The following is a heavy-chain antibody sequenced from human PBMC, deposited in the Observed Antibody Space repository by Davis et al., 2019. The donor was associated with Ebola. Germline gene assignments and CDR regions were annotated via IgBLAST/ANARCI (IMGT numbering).Heavy chain of an antibody. Sequence: GESLKISCAASGFTVSSNYMSWVRQAPGKGLEWVSVIYSGGSTYYADSVKGRFTISRDNSKNSLYLQMNSLITEDTASYYCEKPRLGYYYYYSMDVWGQGTTVTVSS. V-gene: IGHV3-53*05. J-gene: IGHJ6*02. CDR2: IYSGGST. CDR3: EKPRLGYYYYYSMDV. CDR1: GFTVSSNY. D-gene: IGHD1-14*01.